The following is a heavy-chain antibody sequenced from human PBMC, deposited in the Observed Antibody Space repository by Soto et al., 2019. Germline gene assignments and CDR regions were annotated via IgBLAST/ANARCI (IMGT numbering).Heavy chain of an antibody. Sequence: PSETLSLTCTVSGGSISSSSYYWGWIRQPPGKGLEWIGSIYYSGSTYYNPSLKSRVTISVDTSKNQFSLKLSSVTAADTAVYYCARLGSSWLQSYYFDYWGQGTLVTVPS. CDR2: IYYSGST. V-gene: IGHV4-39*01. J-gene: IGHJ4*02. CDR1: GGSISSSSYY. D-gene: IGHD6-13*01. CDR3: ARLGSSWLQSYYFDY.